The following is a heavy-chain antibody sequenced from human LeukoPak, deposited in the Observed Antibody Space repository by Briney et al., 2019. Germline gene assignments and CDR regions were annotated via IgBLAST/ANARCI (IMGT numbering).Heavy chain of an antibody. J-gene: IGHJ3*02. D-gene: IGHD2-15*01. CDR2: IYHSGST. Sequence: SDTLSLTCTVSGYSISSGYYWGWIRQPPGKGLEWIGSIYHSGSTYYNPSLKSRVTISVDTSKNQFSLKLSSVTAADTAVYYCARLQDYAFDIWGQGTMVTVSS. CDR3: ARLQDYAFDI. V-gene: IGHV4-38-2*02. CDR1: GYSISSGYY.